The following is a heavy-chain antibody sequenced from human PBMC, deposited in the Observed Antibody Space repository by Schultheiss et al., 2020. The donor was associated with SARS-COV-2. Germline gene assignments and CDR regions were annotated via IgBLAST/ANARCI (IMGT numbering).Heavy chain of an antibody. J-gene: IGHJ4*02. D-gene: IGHD6-13*01. Sequence: GESLKISCAASGFTFRTYSMNWVRQAPGKGLEWVASISSSSSYIYYADSVKGRFTISRDNAKNSLYLQMNSLRAEDTAVYYCSRDNSSSWTFLDYWGQGTLVTVSS. CDR1: GFTFRTYS. CDR2: ISSSSSYI. CDR3: SRDNSSSWTFLDY. V-gene: IGHV3-21*01.